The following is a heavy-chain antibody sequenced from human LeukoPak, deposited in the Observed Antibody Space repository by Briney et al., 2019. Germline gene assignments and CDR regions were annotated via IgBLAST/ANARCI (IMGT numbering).Heavy chain of an antibody. CDR2: IYYSGST. CDR1: GGSISNKY. Sequence: PSETLSLTCTVSGGSISNKYWSWIRQPPGKGLEWIGYIYYSGSTNYNPSLKSRVTISVDTSKNQFSLKLSSVTAADTAVYYCARTAYGSGRNYYYYYYMDVWGKGTTVTISS. V-gene: IGHV4-59*01. D-gene: IGHD3-10*01. CDR3: ARTAYGSGRNYYYYYYMDV. J-gene: IGHJ6*03.